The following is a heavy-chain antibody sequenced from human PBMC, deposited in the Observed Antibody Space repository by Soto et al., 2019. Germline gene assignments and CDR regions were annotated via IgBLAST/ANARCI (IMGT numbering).Heavy chain of an antibody. D-gene: IGHD3-22*01. J-gene: IGHJ3*02. CDR2: ISGSGGST. CDR1: GFTFSSYA. V-gene: IGHV3-23*01. CDR3: AKDAYDSSGYRDAFDI. Sequence: GGSLRLSCAASGFTFSSYAMSWVRQAPGKGLEWVSAISGSGGSTYYADSVKGRFTISRDNSKNTLYLQMNSLRAEDTAVYYCAKDAYDSSGYRDAFDIWGQGTLVTVS.